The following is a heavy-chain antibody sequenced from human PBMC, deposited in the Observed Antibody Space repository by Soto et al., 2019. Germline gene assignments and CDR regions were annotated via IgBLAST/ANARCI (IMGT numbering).Heavy chain of an antibody. V-gene: IGHV3-49*03. CDR1: GFTFGDYA. J-gene: IGHJ4*02. D-gene: IGHD3-10*01. CDR3: TRRKYYDY. Sequence: GGSLRLSCTGFGFTFGDYAVSWFRQAPGKGLEWVGFIRSKPYGGATECAASVKGRFTISRDDSKSIAYLQMNSLKTEDTAVYYCTRRKYYDYWGQGTLVTVSS. CDR2: IRSKPYGGAT.